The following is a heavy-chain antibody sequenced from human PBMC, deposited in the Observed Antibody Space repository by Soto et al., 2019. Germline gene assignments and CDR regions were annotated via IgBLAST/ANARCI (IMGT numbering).Heavy chain of an antibody. Sequence: QVQLVESGGGVVQPGRSLRLSCAASGFTFSSYGMHWVRQAPGKGLEWVAVIGYDGSNKYYADSLKGRFTISRDNSKKTLYLQRKSLRAEDTAGFYFAGGGDWNPYYFDYWGQGTLVTVSS. CDR1: GFTFSSYG. CDR3: AGGGDWNPYYFDY. J-gene: IGHJ4*02. CDR2: IGYDGSNK. V-gene: IGHV3-33*01. D-gene: IGHD1-1*01.